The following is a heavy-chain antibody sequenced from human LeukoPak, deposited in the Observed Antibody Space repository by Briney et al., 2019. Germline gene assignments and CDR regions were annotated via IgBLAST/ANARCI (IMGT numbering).Heavy chain of an antibody. D-gene: IGHD2-21*01. Sequence: SETLSLTCTVSGGSISSSINYWAWIRQPPGEGLEWIGSIYYSGSAYYKPSLKSRVTISVDTSKNQFSLKLSSVTAADTAVYYCARRLLHYYYMDVWGKGTTVTVSS. V-gene: IGHV4-39*01. J-gene: IGHJ6*03. CDR1: GGSISSSINY. CDR2: IYYSGSA. CDR3: ARRLLHYYYMDV.